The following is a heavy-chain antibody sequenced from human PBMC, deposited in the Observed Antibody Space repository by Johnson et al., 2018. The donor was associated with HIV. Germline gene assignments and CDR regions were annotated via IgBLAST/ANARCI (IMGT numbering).Heavy chain of an antibody. D-gene: IGHD6-19*01. CDR1: GFTFSSYA. V-gene: IGHV3-30-3*01. CDR2: ISYDGNEK. CDR3: ARGAVGAFYI. J-gene: IGHJ3*02. Sequence: VQLVESGGGLVQPGGSLRLSCAASGFTFSSYAMHWVRQAQGKGLEWVALISYDGNEKYYADSVKGRFTISRDNSKNTLFLQMNSLRADDTALYYCARGAVGAFYIWGQGTMVTVSS.